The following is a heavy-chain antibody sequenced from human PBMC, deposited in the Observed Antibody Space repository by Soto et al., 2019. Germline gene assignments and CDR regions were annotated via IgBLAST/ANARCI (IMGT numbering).Heavy chain of an antibody. CDR2: FRPANGRT. CDR3: ARDISRRQTYYGMDV. D-gene: IGHD2-21*01. Sequence: GASVKVSCKASGYRFLRYYVHWGRQAPGPGLEGVEVFRPANGRTRDAEASHGRNTLNTDPSPGTLVLELSSAGSGGPAVYFCARDISRRQTYYGMDVWGQGTTVTVSS. V-gene: IGHV1-46*01. CDR1: GYRFLRYY. J-gene: IGHJ6*02.